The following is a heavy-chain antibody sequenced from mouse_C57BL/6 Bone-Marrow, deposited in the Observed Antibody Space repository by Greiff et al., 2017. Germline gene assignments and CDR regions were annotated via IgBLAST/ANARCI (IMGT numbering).Heavy chain of an antibody. V-gene: IGHV14-4*01. CDR1: GFNIKDDY. CDR2: IDPENGDT. CDR3: TIYYDYVYFDY. D-gene: IGHD2-4*01. J-gene: IGHJ2*01. Sequence: EVKVVESGAELVRPGASVKLSCTASGFNIKDDYMHWVKQRPEQGLEWIGWIDPENGDTEYASKFQGKATITADTSSNTAYLQLSSLTSEDTAVYYCTIYYDYVYFDYWGQGTTLTVSS.